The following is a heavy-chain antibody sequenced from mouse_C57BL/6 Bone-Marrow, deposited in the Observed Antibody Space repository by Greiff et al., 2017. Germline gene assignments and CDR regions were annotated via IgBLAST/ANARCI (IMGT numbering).Heavy chain of an antibody. CDR2: INPSNGGT. J-gene: IGHJ2*01. CDR3: AREDDGYPYYFDY. D-gene: IGHD2-3*01. V-gene: IGHV1-53*01. CDR1: GYTFTSYW. Sequence: VQLQQPGTELVKPGASVKLSCKASGYTFTSYWMHWVKQRPGQGLEWIGNINPSNGGTNYNEKFKSKATLTVNKSSSTAYMQLSSLTSEDSAVSYCAREDDGYPYYFDYWGQGTTLTVSS.